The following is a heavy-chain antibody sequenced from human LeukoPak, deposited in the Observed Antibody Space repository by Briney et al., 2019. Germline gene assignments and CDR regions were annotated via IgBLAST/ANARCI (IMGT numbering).Heavy chain of an antibody. J-gene: IGHJ4*02. CDR3: AKEQYCSSTSCSFDY. V-gene: IGHV3-23*01. Sequence: GGSLRLSCAASGFTFSSYAMSWVRQAPGKGLEWVSAISGSGGSTYYADSVKGRFTISRDNSKNMLYLQMNSLRAEDTAVYYCAKEQYCSSTSCSFDYWGQGTLVTVSS. CDR1: GFTFSSYA. D-gene: IGHD2-2*01. CDR2: ISGSGGST.